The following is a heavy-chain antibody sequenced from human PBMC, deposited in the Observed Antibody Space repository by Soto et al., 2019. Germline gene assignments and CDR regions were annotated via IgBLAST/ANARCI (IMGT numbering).Heavy chain of an antibody. Sequence: SVKVSCKASGGTFSSYAISWVRQAPGQGLEWMGGIIPIFGTANYAQKFQGRVTITADESTSTAYMELSSLRSEDTAVYYCARGHVRQQLDPIHLPPWGQGTLVTVS. V-gene: IGHV1-69*13. CDR3: ARGHVRQQLDPIHLPP. CDR1: GGTFSSYA. J-gene: IGHJ5*02. D-gene: IGHD6-13*01. CDR2: IIPIFGTA.